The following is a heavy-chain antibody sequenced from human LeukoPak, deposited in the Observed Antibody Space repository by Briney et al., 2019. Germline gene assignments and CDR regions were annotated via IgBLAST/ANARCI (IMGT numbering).Heavy chain of an antibody. D-gene: IGHD3-10*01. V-gene: IGHV4-39*07. CDR3: ARSYYGSGSSKYYFDY. J-gene: IGHJ4*02. CDR2: IYYSGRT. Sequence: SETLSLTCTVSGGSISSNSYYWGWIRQPPGKGLEWIGSIYYSGRTYYNPSLKSRVTMSVDTSNNQFSLQLSSVTAADTALYYCARSYYGSGSSKYYFDYWGQGTLVTVSS. CDR1: GGSISSNSYY.